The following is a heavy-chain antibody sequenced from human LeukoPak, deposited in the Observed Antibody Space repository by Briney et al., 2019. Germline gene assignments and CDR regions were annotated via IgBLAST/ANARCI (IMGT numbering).Heavy chain of an antibody. CDR3: ARAGTYSSGPSDY. CDR1: GGSFSGYY. V-gene: IGHV4-34*01. D-gene: IGHD3-22*01. Sequence: SETLSLTCAVYGGSFSGYYWSWIRQPPGKGLEWIGEINHSGSTNYNPSLKSRVTISVDTSKNQFSLKLSFVTAADTAVYYCARAGTYSSGPSDYWGQGTLVTVSS. CDR2: INHSGST. J-gene: IGHJ4*02.